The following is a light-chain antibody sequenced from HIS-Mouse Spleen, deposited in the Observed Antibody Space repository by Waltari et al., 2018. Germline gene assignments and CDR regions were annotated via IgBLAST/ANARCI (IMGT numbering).Light chain of an antibody. CDR3: QQYYSTPWT. CDR2: WAS. J-gene: IGKJ1*01. CDR1: QSVLYRSNNKND. V-gene: IGKV4-1*01. Sequence: DIVMTQSPDSLAVSLGERATIKCKSSQSVLYRSNNKNDLPWYQQKPGQPPKLLIYWASTRESGVPDRFSGSGSGTDFTLTISSLQAEDVAVYYCQQYYSTPWTFGQGTKVEIK.